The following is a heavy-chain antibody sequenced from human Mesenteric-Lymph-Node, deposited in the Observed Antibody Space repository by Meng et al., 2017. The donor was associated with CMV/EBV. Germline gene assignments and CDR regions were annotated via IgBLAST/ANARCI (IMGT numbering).Heavy chain of an antibody. V-gene: IGHV3-23*01. CDR1: GFTFSNSD. J-gene: IGHJ4*02. D-gene: IGHD6-19*01. Sequence: GESLKISCAASGFTFSNSDMNWVRQAPGKGLEWVSTISGSGVRTHYADSVKGRFTISRDISKDMLYLQMNSLRAEDTAVYYCAKDHVAVTGIGPLFDSWGQGTLVTVSS. CDR3: AKDHVAVTGIGPLFDS. CDR2: ISGSGVRT.